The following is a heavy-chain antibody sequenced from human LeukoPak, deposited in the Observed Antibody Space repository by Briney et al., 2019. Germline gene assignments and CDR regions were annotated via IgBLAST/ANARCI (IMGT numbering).Heavy chain of an antibody. CDR3: ARGSPPRRNYDSRGYYSYYFDY. CDR2: IYPSGGST. V-gene: IGHV1-46*01. Sequence: ASVKVSFKASGYTFTSYYIHWVRQAPGQGPELMGIIYPSGGSTTYAQKFQGRVTMTRDMSTSTVYMELSSLRSDDTAVYYCARGSPPRRNYDSRGYYSYYFDYWGQGTLVTVSS. D-gene: IGHD3-22*01. J-gene: IGHJ4*02. CDR1: GYTFTSYY.